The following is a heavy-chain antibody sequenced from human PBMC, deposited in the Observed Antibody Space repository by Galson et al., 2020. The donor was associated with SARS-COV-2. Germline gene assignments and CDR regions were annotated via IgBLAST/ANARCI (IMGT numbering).Heavy chain of an antibody. V-gene: IGHV1-18*04. J-gene: IGHJ4*02. CDR3: ARVVMITFGGVIAMPYYFDY. D-gene: IGHD3-16*02. CDR1: GYTSTSYG. Sequence: ASVKVPCKASGYTSTSYGISWVRQAPGQGLEWMGWISAYNGNTNYAQKLQGRVTMTTDTSTSTADMELRSLRSDDTAVYYCARVVMITFGGVIAMPYYFDYWGQGTLFTVSS. CDR2: ISAYNGNT.